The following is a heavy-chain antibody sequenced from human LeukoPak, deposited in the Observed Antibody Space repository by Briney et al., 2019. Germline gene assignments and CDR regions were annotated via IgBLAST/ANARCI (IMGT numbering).Heavy chain of an antibody. Sequence: GGSLRLSCAASGFTFSSYGMSWVRQAPGKGLEWVSAMSSSDDGRYYAASVRGRFTISRDTSRSTLYLQMNSLRAEDSAVYYCAKAPVTSCRGAFCYPFDYWGQGTLVTVSS. V-gene: IGHV3-23*01. CDR1: GFTFSSYG. J-gene: IGHJ4*02. D-gene: IGHD2-15*01. CDR3: AKAPVTSCRGAFCYPFDY. CDR2: MSSSDDGR.